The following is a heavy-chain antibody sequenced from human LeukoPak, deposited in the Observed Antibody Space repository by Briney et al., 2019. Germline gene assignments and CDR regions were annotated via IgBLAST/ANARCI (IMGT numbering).Heavy chain of an antibody. D-gene: IGHD3-22*01. V-gene: IGHV3-21*01. Sequence: NPGGPLRLSCAASGLTFSSYSMNWVRQAPGKGLEWVSSISSSSSYIYYADSVKGRFTISRDNAKNSLYLQMNSLRAEDTAVYYCARGEYYDSSGYYFLISNWFDPWGQGTLVTVSS. CDR3: ARGEYYDSSGYYFLISNWFDP. CDR2: ISSSSSYI. CDR1: GLTFSSYS. J-gene: IGHJ5*02.